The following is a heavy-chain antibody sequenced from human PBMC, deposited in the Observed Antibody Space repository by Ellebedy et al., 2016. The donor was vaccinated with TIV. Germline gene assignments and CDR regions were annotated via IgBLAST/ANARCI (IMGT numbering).Heavy chain of an antibody. CDR3: ARHHTVERGAIDY. CDR2: IYYSGST. V-gene: IGHV4-39*01. D-gene: IGHD1-1*01. J-gene: IGHJ4*02. CDR1: GGSISSPSYY. Sequence: MPSETLSLTCTVSGGSISSPSYYWGWLRQPPGKGLEWIGSIYYSGSTYYYPSLKSRVTMSIDTSKNQFSLKLSSVTAADTAVYYCARHHTVERGAIDYWGQGTLVTVSS.